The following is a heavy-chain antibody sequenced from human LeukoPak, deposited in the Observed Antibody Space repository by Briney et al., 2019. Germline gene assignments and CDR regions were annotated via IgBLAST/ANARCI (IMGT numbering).Heavy chain of an antibody. J-gene: IGHJ3*02. V-gene: IGHV4-59*01. Sequence: PSETLSLTCTVSGGSISSYYWSWIRQPPGKGLEWIGYIYYSGSTNYNPSLKSRVTISVDTSKNQFSLKLSSVTAADTAVYYCATTGRTDAFDIWGQGTMVTVSS. CDR2: IYYSGST. CDR1: GGSISSYY. CDR3: ATTGRTDAFDI. D-gene: IGHD1-14*01.